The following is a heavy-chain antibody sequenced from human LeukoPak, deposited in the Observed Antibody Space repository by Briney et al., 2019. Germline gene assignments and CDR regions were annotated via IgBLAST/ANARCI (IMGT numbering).Heavy chain of an antibody. D-gene: IGHD4-23*01. Sequence: PSETLSLTCAVYGGSISSSSYSWGWIRQPPGKGLEWIGSIYHSGSTYYNPSLKSRVTISVDTSKNQFSLKLSSVTAADTAVYYCASDIGGPTTVVKVSLSAFDIWGQGTMVTVSS. CDR1: GGSISSSSYS. V-gene: IGHV4-39*07. CDR3: ASDIGGPTTVVKVSLSAFDI. CDR2: IYHSGST. J-gene: IGHJ3*02.